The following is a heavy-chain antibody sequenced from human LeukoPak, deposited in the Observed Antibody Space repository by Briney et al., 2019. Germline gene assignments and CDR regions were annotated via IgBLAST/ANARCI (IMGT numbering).Heavy chain of an antibody. V-gene: IGHV4-39*07. CDR2: IYYNGRT. CDR3: AREDLGVFDY. CDR1: GGSISSSDYY. Sequence: SETLSLTCTVSGGSISSSDYYWGWIRQSPGKGLEWIGSIYYNGRTFYNPSLKSRVTMSVNTSKNQFSLKLTSVTAADTAVYYCAREDLGVFDYWGQGTLVTVSS. J-gene: IGHJ4*02. D-gene: IGHD3-10*01.